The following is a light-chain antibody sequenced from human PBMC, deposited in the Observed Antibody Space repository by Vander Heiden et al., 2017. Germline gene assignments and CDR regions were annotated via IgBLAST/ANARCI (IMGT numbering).Light chain of an antibody. V-gene: IGLV1-51*02. CDR1: NSHIGNHY. CDR2: EYN. Sequence: QSVLTQPPSVSAPPVQQVPISCSGSNSHIGNHYGAWYQHLPGTAPKLLIYEYNLRPSGIPDRFSGSRSDTSAALAITGLQTGDEADYYCGSWDSSLSAYVFGGGTKLTVL. J-gene: IGLJ3*02. CDR3: GSWDSSLSAYV.